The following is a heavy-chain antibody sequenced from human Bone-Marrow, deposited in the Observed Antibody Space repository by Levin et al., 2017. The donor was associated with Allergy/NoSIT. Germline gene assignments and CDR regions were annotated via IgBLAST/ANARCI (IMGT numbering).Heavy chain of an antibody. CDR3: ARESSATLAFLEWFFLDT. V-gene: IGHV1-3*01. CDR1: GYTFSKQT. J-gene: IGHJ4*02. Sequence: RGESLKISCKASGYTFSKQTIHWVRQAPGQGLEWVGWINPGDSKTTYSQRFQGRVTFSRDTSATTTYMDLRRLTSEDTAVYYCARESSATLAFLEWFFLDTWGQGTLVTVSS. CDR2: INPGDSKT. D-gene: IGHD3-3*02.